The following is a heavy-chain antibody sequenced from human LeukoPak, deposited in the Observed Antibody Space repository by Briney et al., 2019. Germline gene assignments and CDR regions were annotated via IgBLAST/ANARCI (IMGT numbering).Heavy chain of an antibody. D-gene: IGHD3-22*01. Sequence: PGGSLRLSCAASGFTSSGYWMSWVRQAPGKGLEWVANINQYGSEKNYVDSVKGRLTTSRDNAKNLLFLQMNSLRVEDTAVYYCAKGGYEYDSSGHNYFDYWGLGTLVTVSS. CDR2: INQYGSEK. CDR1: GFTSSGYW. CDR3: AKGGYEYDSSGHNYFDY. J-gene: IGHJ4*02. V-gene: IGHV3-7*01.